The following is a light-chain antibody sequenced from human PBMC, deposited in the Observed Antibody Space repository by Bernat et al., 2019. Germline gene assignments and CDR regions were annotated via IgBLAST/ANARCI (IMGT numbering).Light chain of an antibody. Sequence: QSALTQPASVSGSPGQSITISCTGTSSDVGTYNLVSWYQQYPGKAPKLSIYEVTKGPSGVSNRFSGSKSGNTASLTISGLQAEDEADYYCSSYASSTTVLFGGGTKLTVL. CDR3: SSYASSTTVL. J-gene: IGLJ2*01. CDR1: SSDVGTYNL. CDR2: EVT. V-gene: IGLV2-23*02.